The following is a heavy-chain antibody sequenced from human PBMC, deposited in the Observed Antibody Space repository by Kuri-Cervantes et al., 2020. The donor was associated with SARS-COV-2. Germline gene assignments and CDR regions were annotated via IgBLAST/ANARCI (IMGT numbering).Heavy chain of an antibody. CDR3: ARGRIGYSSGWSYWYFDL. CDR1: GGSFSGYY. V-gene: IGHV4-34*01. J-gene: IGHJ2*01. Sequence: SETLSLTCAVYGGSFSGYYWSWIRQPPGKGLEWIGEINHSGSTNYNPSLKSRVTISVDTSKNQFSLKLSSVTAADTAVYYCARGRIGYSSGWSYWYFDLLGRGTLVTVSS. CDR2: INHSGST. D-gene: IGHD6-19*01.